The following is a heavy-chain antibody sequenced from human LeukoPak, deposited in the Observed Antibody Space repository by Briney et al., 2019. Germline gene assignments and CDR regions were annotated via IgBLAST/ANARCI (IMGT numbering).Heavy chain of an antibody. V-gene: IGHV1-18*01. CDR3: ARDPSPYGSGSYAAY. CDR1: GYTFTSYG. D-gene: IGHD3-10*01. J-gene: IGHJ4*02. CDR2: ISAYNGNT. Sequence: ASVKVSCKASGYTFTSYGISWVRQAPGQGLEWMGWISAYNGNTNYAQKLQGRVTMTTDTSTSTAYMELRSLRSDDTAVYYCARDPSPYGSGSYAAYWGQGTLVTVSS.